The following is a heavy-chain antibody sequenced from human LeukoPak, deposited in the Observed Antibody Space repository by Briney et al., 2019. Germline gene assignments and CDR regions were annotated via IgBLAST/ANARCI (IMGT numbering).Heavy chain of an antibody. CDR3: ARADMLCTNGVCFAPSFLD. V-gene: IGHV4-31*03. Sequence: SETLSLTCTVSGGSISSGGYYWSWIRQHPGKGLEWIGYIYYSGSTYYNPSLKSRVTISVDTSKNQFSLKLSSVTAADTAVYYCARADMLCTNGVCFAPSFLDWGQGTLVTVSS. J-gene: IGHJ4*02. D-gene: IGHD2-8*01. CDR2: IYYSGST. CDR1: GGSISSGGYY.